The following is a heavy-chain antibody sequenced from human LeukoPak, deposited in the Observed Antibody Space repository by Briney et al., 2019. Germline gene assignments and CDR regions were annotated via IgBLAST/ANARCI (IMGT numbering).Heavy chain of an antibody. CDR2: IYSGGST. CDR1: AFSLGSSY. J-gene: IGHJ4*02. V-gene: IGHV3-66*01. Sequence: QSAGCLRLSCAASAFSLGSSYMAWDRQAPGKGLGWVSLIYSGGSTYYPDSVKGRFTVSRDKSKNTLYLQMGSLRAEDMAVYYCARDGGSGWFYYFDYWGQGTLVTVSS. D-gene: IGHD6-19*01. CDR3: ARDGGSGWFYYFDY.